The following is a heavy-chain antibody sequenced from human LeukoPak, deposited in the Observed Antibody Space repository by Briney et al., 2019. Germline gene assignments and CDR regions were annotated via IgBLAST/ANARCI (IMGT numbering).Heavy chain of an antibody. V-gene: IGHV3-23*01. Sequence: GGSLRLSCATSQFNFNKFGMTWACQAPGKGLEWVSSISGNGDSTRYADSVQGRFAISRDNSKNTLYLQMNSLRAEDTAVYFCAKDPNGDFIGTFDIWGQGTMVTVSS. CDR2: ISGNGDST. CDR1: QFNFNKFG. J-gene: IGHJ3*02. D-gene: IGHD4-17*01. CDR3: AKDPNGDFIGTFDI.